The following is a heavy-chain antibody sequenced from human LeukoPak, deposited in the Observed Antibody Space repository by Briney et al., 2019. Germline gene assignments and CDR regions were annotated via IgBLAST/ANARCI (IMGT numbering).Heavy chain of an antibody. CDR1: GFTFSSYA. CDR2: ISGSGGST. J-gene: IGHJ4*02. V-gene: IGHV3-23*01. Sequence: GGSLRLSCAASGFTFSSYAMSWVRQAPGKGLEWVSAISGSGGSTYYADSVKGRFTISRDSSKNTLYLQMNSLRAEDTAVYYCAKYRYGWQQLPGYWGQGTLVTVSS. D-gene: IGHD6-13*01. CDR3: AKYRYGWQQLPGY.